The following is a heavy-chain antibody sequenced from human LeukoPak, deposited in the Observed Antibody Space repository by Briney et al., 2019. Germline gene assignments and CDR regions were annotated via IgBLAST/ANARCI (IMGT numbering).Heavy chain of an antibody. D-gene: IGHD3-22*01. CDR2: ISYDGSNK. CDR1: GFTFSSYA. J-gene: IGHJ3*02. V-gene: IGHV3-30-3*01. CDR3: AREPRITMNTAAFDI. Sequence: GGSLRLSCAASGFTFSSYAMSWVRQAPGKGLEWVAVISYDGSNKYYADSVKGRFTISRDNSKNTLYLQMNRLRAEDTTVYHCAREPRITMNTAAFDIWGQGTMVTVSS.